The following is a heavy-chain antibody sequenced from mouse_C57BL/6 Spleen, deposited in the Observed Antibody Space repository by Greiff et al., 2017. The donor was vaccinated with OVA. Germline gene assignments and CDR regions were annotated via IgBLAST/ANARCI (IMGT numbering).Heavy chain of an antibody. Sequence: QVQLQQSGPGLVQPSQSLSITCTVSGFSLTSYGVHWVRQSPGKGLEWLGVIWSGGSTDYNAAFISRLSISKDNSKSRVFFKMNSLQADDTAIYYCARSYYYGSSYDYAMDYWGQGTSVTVSS. CDR2: IWSGGST. V-gene: IGHV2-2*01. J-gene: IGHJ4*01. CDR1: GFSLTSYG. D-gene: IGHD1-1*01. CDR3: ARSYYYGSSYDYAMDY.